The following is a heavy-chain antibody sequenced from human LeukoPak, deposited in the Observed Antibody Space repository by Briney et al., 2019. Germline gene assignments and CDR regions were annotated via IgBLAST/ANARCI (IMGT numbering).Heavy chain of an antibody. Sequence: SETLSLTCTVSGGSISSYYWSWIRQPPGKGLEWIGYIYTSGSTNYNPSLKSRVTISIDTSKNQFSLNLSSVTAADTAVYYCAKYPHFDYWGQGTLVTVSS. CDR3: AKYPHFDY. V-gene: IGHV4-4*09. CDR1: GGSISSYY. D-gene: IGHD2/OR15-2a*01. CDR2: IYTSGST. J-gene: IGHJ4*02.